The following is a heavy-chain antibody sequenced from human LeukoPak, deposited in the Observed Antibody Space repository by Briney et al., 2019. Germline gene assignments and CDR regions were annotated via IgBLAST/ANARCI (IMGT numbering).Heavy chain of an antibody. CDR1: GLTFSGYA. CDR2: ITTSGGTT. J-gene: IGHJ4*02. V-gene: IGHV3-23*01. Sequence: GGSLRLSCAASGLTFSGYAINWVRQAPGKGLEWVSTITTSGGTTYYADSVKGRFTISRDNSKNTLYLQMNSLRAEDTAAYYCAKGGENWSPDYWGQGTLVTVSS. D-gene: IGHD1-1*01. CDR3: AKGGENWSPDY.